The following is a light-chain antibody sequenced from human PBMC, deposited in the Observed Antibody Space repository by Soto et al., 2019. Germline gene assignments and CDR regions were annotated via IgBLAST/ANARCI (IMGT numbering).Light chain of an antibody. CDR2: EGS. V-gene: IGLV2-23*01. J-gene: IGLJ2*01. Sequence: QSVLTQPASVSGSPGQSITISCTGTSSDVGSYNLVSWYQQHPGKAPKLMIYEGSKRPSGVSNRFSGSKSGNTASLTISGLQAEDEGDYYCCSYAGSSTYVVFGGGTKLTVL. CDR3: CSYAGSSTYVV. CDR1: SSDVGSYNL.